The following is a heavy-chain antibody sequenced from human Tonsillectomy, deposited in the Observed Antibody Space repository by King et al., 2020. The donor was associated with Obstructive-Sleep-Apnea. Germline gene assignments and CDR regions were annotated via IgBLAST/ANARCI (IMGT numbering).Heavy chain of an antibody. J-gene: IGHJ3*02. D-gene: IGHD5-12*01. CDR3: AKAIVATIGGDAFDI. V-gene: IGHV3-23*04. CDR1: GFTFSSYA. Sequence: VQLVESGGGLVQPGGSLRLSCAASGFTFSSYAMSWVRQAPGKGLEWVSDISGSGGSTYYAESGKGRFTISRDNSKNPLYLQMNSLRAEDTAVYYCAKAIVATIGGDAFDIWGQGTMVTVSS. CDR2: ISGSGGST.